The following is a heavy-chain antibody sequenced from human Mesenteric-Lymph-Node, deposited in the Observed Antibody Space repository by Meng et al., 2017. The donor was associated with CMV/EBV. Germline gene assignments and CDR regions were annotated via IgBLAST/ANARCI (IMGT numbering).Heavy chain of an antibody. D-gene: IGHD3-22*01. Sequence: GESLKISCAASEFTFSSYAMSWIRQAPRKGLEWVSAISGSGGSTYYADSVKGRFTISRDNSKNTLYLQMNSLRAEDTAVYYCASALRTVVVVIDYWGQGTLVTVSS. CDR2: ISGSGGST. J-gene: IGHJ4*02. CDR3: ASALRTVVVVIDY. CDR1: EFTFSSYA. V-gene: IGHV3-23*01.